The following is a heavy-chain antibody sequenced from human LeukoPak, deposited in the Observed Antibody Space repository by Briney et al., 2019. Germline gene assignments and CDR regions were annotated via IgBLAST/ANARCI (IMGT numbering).Heavy chain of an antibody. CDR2: IYYSGST. V-gene: IGHV4-39*01. CDR3: ARQSGGSGSYFSGRYYYYYMDV. Sequence: SETLSLTCTVSGGSISSSSYYWGWIRQPPGKGLEWIGSIYYSGSTYYNPSLKSRVTISVDTSKNQFSLKLSSVTAADTAVYYCARQSGGSGSYFSGRYYYYYMDVWGKGTTVTVSS. CDR1: GGSISSSSYY. D-gene: IGHD3-10*01. J-gene: IGHJ6*03.